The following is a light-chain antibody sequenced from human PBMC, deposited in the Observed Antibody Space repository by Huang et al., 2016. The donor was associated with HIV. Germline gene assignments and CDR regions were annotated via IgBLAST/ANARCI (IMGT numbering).Light chain of an antibody. CDR2: DAS. CDR1: QSVSSY. Sequence: EIVLTQSPATLSLSPGERATLSCRASQSVSSYLAWYQQKPGQAPRLLIYDASNRATGIPARFSGSGSGTDFTLTISSRESEDFAVYYCQQRSNWPRTFGQGTKVEIK. CDR3: QQRSNWPRT. J-gene: IGKJ1*01. V-gene: IGKV3-11*01.